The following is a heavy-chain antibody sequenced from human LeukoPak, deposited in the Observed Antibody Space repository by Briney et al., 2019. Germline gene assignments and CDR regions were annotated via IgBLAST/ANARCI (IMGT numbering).Heavy chain of an antibody. CDR3: ASSLAYCGGDCYGPYDY. D-gene: IGHD2-21*02. CDR1: GGSVSSGSYY. Sequence: SETLSLTCTVSGGSVSSGSYYWSWIRQPPGKGLEWIGYIYYSGSTSYNPSLKSRVTISVDTSKNQFSLKLSSVTAADTAVYYCASSLAYCGGDCYGPYDYWGQGTLVTVSS. J-gene: IGHJ4*02. CDR2: IYYSGST. V-gene: IGHV4-61*01.